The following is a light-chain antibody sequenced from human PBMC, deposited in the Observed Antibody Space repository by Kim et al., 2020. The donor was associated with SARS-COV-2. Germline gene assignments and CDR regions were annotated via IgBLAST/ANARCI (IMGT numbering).Light chain of an antibody. J-gene: IGKJ4*01. CDR2: DAS. CDR3: QQYNNWPPLT. Sequence: SPGESATLSGRASQSVSSDLAWYQQKPGQAPRLLIYDASTRATDIPARFSGSGSGTEFTLTITSLQSGDVAVYYCQQYNNWPPLTFGGGTKVDIK. V-gene: IGKV3-15*01. CDR1: QSVSSD.